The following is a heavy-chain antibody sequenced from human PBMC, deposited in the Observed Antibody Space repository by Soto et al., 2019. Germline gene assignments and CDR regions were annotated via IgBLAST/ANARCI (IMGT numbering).Heavy chain of an antibody. CDR2: INHSGST. Sequence: PSETLSLTCTVSGGSISGYYWSWIRQPPGKGLEWIGEINHSGSTNYNPSLKSRVTISVDTSKNQFSLKLSSATAADTAVYYCAREKPYSSSWYHDYWGQGTLVTVSS. CDR1: GGSISGYY. CDR3: AREKPYSSSWYHDY. V-gene: IGHV4-34*01. D-gene: IGHD6-13*01. J-gene: IGHJ4*02.